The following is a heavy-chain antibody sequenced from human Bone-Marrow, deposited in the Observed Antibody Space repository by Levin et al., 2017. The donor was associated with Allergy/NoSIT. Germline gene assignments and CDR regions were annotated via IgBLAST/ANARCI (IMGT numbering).Heavy chain of an antibody. J-gene: IGHJ6*02. CDR3: ARAGVSSVRGVYYGMDV. D-gene: IGHD6-19*01. V-gene: IGHV4-59*01. CDR2: VYFSGST. CDR1: NGSINGYF. Sequence: SQTLSLTCNVSNGSINGYFWTWIRQPPGKGLEWIGNVYFSGSTRYNPSLKSRVTISVHTSKSQFSLRLSSVTAADTAMYYCARAGVSSVRGVYYGMDVWGPGTTVTVSS.